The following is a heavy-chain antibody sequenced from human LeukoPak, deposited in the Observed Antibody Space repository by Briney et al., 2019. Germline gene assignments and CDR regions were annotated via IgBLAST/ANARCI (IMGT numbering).Heavy chain of an antibody. Sequence: GGSLRLSCAASGFTFSNAWMSWVRQAPGKGLEWVANINQGGSEKNYADSVKGRLTISRDNAKNSLYLQMNGLRAEDKAVYFCARDSLGSGSYYDYWGQGTLVTVSS. CDR2: INQGGSEK. D-gene: IGHD3-10*01. J-gene: IGHJ4*02. CDR3: ARDSLGSGSYYDY. V-gene: IGHV3-7*01. CDR1: GFTFSNAW.